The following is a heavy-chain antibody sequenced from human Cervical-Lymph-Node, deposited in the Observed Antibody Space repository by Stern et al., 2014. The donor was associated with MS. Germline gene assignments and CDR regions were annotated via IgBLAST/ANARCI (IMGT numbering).Heavy chain of an antibody. J-gene: IGHJ5*02. D-gene: IGHD3-10*01. CDR1: GFTLSNAW. CDR2: IKSKTDGGTG. V-gene: IGHV3-15*01. CDR3: TTPMLRGESRSRFDL. Sequence: EVQLVQSGGGLVKPGGSLSLSCAATGFTLSNAWVTWVRQSAGMGLEWVGRIKSKTDGGTGDYAAPVKGRFTISRDDSKNTLYLEMNSLTTEDTATYYCTTPMLRGESRSRFDLWGQGTLVIVSS.